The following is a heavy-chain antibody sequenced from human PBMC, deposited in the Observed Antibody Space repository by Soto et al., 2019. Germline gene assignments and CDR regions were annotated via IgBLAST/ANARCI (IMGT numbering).Heavy chain of an antibody. CDR3: GKGRSGDVGVFY. CDR2: ISPNSGGT. V-gene: IGHV1-2*02. D-gene: IGHD1-26*01. Sequence: QVQLVQSGAEVKKSGASVKISCKASGYSFTGYYIHWVRQAPGQGFEWMGEISPNSGGTKYAQKFQGRVTMTRDKSISTEYVDLSNLSPDDSAVYYCGKGRSGDVGVFYWGQGALVTVYS. J-gene: IGHJ4*02. CDR1: GYSFTGYY.